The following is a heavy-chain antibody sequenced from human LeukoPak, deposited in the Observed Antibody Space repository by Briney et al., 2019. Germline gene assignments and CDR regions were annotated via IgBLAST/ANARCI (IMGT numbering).Heavy chain of an antibody. J-gene: IGHJ6*02. Sequence: ASVKVSCKASGYTFTSYYMHWVRQAPGQGLEWMGIINPSGGSTSYAQKFQGRVTITADESTSTAYMELSSLRSEDTAVYYCAGMRRPHPYYYYGMDVWGQGTTVTVSS. CDR2: INPSGGST. CDR1: GYTFTSYY. D-gene: IGHD2-8*01. CDR3: AGMRRPHPYYYYGMDV. V-gene: IGHV1-46*01.